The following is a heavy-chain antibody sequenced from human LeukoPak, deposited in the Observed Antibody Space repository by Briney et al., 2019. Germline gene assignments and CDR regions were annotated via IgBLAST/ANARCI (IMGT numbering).Heavy chain of an antibody. D-gene: IGHD6-19*01. CDR1: GYTFTGYN. J-gene: IGHJ4*02. CDR3: ARALGMAVAGSAGY. V-gene: IGHV1-2*02. Sequence: GASVKVSCKASGYTFTGYNIHWVRQAPGQGLEWMGWINPNTGGTTFAQKFQGRVTMTRYTSISTAYMELSSLRSDDTAVYYCARALGMAVAGSAGYWGQGTLVTVSS. CDR2: INPNTGGT.